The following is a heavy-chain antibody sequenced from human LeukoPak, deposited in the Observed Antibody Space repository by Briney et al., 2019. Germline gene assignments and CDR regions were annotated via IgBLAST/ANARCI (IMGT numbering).Heavy chain of an antibody. CDR1: GFTFSSYA. D-gene: IGHD3-10*01. J-gene: IGHJ3*02. Sequence: GGSLRLSCAASGFTFSSYAMSWVRQAPGKGLEWVSRIKSDGSSTNYADSVKGRFTISRDNAKNTLYLQMNSLTAEDTAVYYCSKTFGEFSVTAFDIWGQGTMVTVSS. CDR3: SKTFGEFSVTAFDI. CDR2: IKSDGSST. V-gene: IGHV3-23*01.